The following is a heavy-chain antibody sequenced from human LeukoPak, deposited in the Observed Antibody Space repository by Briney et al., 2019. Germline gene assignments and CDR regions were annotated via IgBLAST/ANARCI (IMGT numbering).Heavy chain of an antibody. J-gene: IGHJ4*02. CDR1: GFTFSSYA. Sequence: GGSLRLSCAASGFTFSSYAMHWVRQAPGKGLEWAAVISYDGSNEYYADSVKGRFTISRDNSKNTLYLQMNSLRAEDTAVYYCARTNIVVVVAATSDYWGQGTLVTVSS. V-gene: IGHV3-30*04. D-gene: IGHD2-15*01. CDR2: ISYDGSNE. CDR3: ARTNIVVVVAATSDY.